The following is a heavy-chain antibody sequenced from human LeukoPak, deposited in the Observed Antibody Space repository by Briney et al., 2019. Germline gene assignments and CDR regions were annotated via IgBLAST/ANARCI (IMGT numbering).Heavy chain of an antibody. V-gene: IGHV4-30-4*07. Sequence: SETLSLTCAVSGGSISSGGYSWSWIRQPPGKGLEWIGYIYYSGSTYYNPSLKSRVTISVDTSKNQFSLKLSSVTAADTAVYYCARAGYSYGIDYWGQGTLVTVSS. CDR2: IYYSGST. CDR3: ARAGYSYGIDY. D-gene: IGHD5-18*01. J-gene: IGHJ4*02. CDR1: GGSISSGGYS.